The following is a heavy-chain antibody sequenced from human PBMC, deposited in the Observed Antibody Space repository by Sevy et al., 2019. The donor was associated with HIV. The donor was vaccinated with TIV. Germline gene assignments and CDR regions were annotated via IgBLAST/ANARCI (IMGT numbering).Heavy chain of an antibody. Sequence: ASVKVSCKASGYTFTSYGITWVRQAPGQGLEWMGWISAYNGNTNYAQKLQGRITMTTDTSTSTAYMELRSLRSDDTAVYYCARYSKTVLRFLEWLPYPDYWGQGTLVTVSS. CDR2: ISAYNGNT. CDR3: ARYSKTVLRFLEWLPYPDY. D-gene: IGHD3-3*01. J-gene: IGHJ4*02. V-gene: IGHV1-18*01. CDR1: GYTFTSYG.